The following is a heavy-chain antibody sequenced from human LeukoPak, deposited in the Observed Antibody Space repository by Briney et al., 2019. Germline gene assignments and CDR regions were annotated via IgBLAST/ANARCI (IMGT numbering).Heavy chain of an antibody. J-gene: IGHJ4*02. CDR1: GFTFSSYS. V-gene: IGHV3-48*01. D-gene: IGHD6-13*01. CDR3: VSMPGMAAPFDY. Sequence: GGSLRLSCAASGFTFSSYSMNWVRQAPGKGLEWVSYISSLSGTIHYADSVTGRFIISRDNAKNSLFLQMNSLRAEDTGLYYCVSMPGMAAPFDYWGQGTLVTVSS. CDR2: ISSLSGTI.